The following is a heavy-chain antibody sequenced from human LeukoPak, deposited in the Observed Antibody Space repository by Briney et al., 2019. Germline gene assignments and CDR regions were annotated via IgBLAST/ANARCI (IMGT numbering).Heavy chain of an antibody. D-gene: IGHD2-15*01. V-gene: IGHV1-69*04. Sequence: ASVKVSCKASGGTFSSYAISWVRQAPGQGLEWMGRIIPILGIANYAQKFQGRVTITADKSTSTAYMELSSLRSEDTAVYYCARAGPGYCSGGSCYYFDYWGQGTLVTVSS. CDR1: GGTFSSYA. CDR3: ARAGPGYCSGGSCYYFDY. J-gene: IGHJ4*02. CDR2: IIPILGIA.